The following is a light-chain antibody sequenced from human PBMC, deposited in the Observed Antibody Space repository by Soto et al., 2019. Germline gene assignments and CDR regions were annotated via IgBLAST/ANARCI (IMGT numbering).Light chain of an antibody. V-gene: IGLV3-21*01. J-gene: IGLJ2*01. Sequence: SYGLTQPPSVSVAPGMTARITCGGNDIGSKSVHWYQQKPGQAPVLVIYYEIDRPSGIPERFSGSNSGNTATLTITRVDAGDEADYYCHVWDSDANHVVFGGGTKLTVL. CDR1: DIGSKS. CDR3: HVWDSDANHVV. CDR2: YEI.